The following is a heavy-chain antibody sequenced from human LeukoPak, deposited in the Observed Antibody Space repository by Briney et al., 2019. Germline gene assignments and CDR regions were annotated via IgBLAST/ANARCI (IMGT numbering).Heavy chain of an antibody. Sequence: GGSLRLSCAASGITFSNYWIHWVRQAPGKGLEWVSYISSSSSTIYYADSVKGRFTISRDNAKNSLYLQMNSLRAEDTAVYYCAAAKVGARGGFDYWGQGTLVTVSS. CDR2: ISSSSSTI. CDR3: AAAKVGARGGFDY. J-gene: IGHJ4*02. D-gene: IGHD1-26*01. CDR1: GITFSNYW. V-gene: IGHV3-48*04.